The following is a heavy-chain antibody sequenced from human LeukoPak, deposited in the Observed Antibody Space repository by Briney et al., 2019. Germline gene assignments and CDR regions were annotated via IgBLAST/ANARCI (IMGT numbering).Heavy chain of an antibody. CDR3: AKRASGTGSYFDY. CDR1: GFTFSSYA. CDR2: IGGGGVTT. J-gene: IGHJ4*02. Sequence: GGSLRLSCAASGFTFSSYAMSWVRQAPGKGLEWVSGIGGGGVTTNHADTVKGRFTISRDNSKNRVYLQMDSLGADDTAVYYCAKRASGTGSYFDYWGQGTLVTVSS. D-gene: IGHD6-13*01. V-gene: IGHV3-23*01.